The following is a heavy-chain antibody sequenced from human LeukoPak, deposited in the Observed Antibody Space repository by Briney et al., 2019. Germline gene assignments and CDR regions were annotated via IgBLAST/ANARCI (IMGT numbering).Heavy chain of an antibody. CDR2: IWYHGNDV. CDR1: GFTFGSYG. J-gene: IGHJ4*02. V-gene: IGHV3-33*01. CDR3: ARDFWNEPSKYFDY. Sequence: PGGSLRLSCSASGFTFGSYGMHWVRQAPGKGLEWVALIWYHGNDVDYADSVKGRFTIFRDNSKNTLYLQMNSVRAEDTAVYFCARDFWNEPSKYFDYWGQGTLVTVSS. D-gene: IGHD3-3*01.